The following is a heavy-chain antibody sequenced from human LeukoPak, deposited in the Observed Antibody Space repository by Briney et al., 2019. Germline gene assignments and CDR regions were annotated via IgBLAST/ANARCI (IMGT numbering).Heavy chain of an antibody. CDR3: ARQQDATNPGY. V-gene: IGHV3-30*03. CDR1: GFTFSSYG. Sequence: GRSLRLSCAASGFTFSSYGMHWVRQAPGKGLEWVAVISYDGSNKYYADSVKGRFTISRDNSKNTLYLQMNGLRAEDTAVYYCARQQDATNPGYWGQGTLVTVSS. J-gene: IGHJ4*02. D-gene: IGHD1/OR15-1a*01. CDR2: ISYDGSNK.